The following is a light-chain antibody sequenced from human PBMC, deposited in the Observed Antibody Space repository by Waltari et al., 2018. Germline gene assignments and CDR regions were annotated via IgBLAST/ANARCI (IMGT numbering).Light chain of an antibody. V-gene: IGKV1-NL1*01. CDR3: QQYYSSPPLT. CDR1: QAIGNS. Sequence: TITCRASQAIGNSLAWYQQRPGKAPKLLLYAASRLEGGVPSRFSGSGSGTQYTLTISSLQPEDFATYYCQQYYSSPPLTFGGGTRVEIK. CDR2: AAS. J-gene: IGKJ4*01.